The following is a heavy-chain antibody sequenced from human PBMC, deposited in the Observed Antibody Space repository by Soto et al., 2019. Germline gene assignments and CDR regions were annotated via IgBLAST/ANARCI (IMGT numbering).Heavy chain of an antibody. CDR3: ARDQTVLDY. CDR2: ISGYNGNT. Sequence: ASVKVSCKASGYTFTTYVINWVRQAPGQGLGWVGWISGYNGNTNYAQKFQGRVTMTIDTSTNTAFMELRNLMSDDTAVYYCARDQTVLDYWGQGTLVTVSS. V-gene: IGHV1-18*01. D-gene: IGHD6-6*01. CDR1: GYTFTTYV. J-gene: IGHJ4*02.